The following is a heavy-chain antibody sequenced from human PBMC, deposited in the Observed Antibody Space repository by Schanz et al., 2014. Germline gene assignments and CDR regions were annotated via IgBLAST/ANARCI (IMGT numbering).Heavy chain of an antibody. V-gene: IGHV3-48*01. J-gene: IGHJ4*02. D-gene: IGHD3-16*01. CDR3: VRLDVHDY. CDR2: ISGSSSTK. CDR1: GFTFSNYA. Sequence: VQLVESGGGVVRPGGSLRLSCAGSGFTFSNYAIHWVRLAPGKGLEWVSYISGSSSTKYYADSVKGRFTISRDNGKKSLYLQMNSLRAEDTAVYYCVRLDVHDYWGQGTLVTVSS.